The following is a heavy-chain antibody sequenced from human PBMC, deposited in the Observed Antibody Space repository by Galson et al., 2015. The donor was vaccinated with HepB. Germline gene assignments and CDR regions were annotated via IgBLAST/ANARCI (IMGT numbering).Heavy chain of an antibody. CDR2: INPHSGDT. Sequence: SVKVSCKASGYTFSGYFMHWMRQAPGQGFEWMGWINPHSGDTEYAQRFQGRVTMTRDTSTSTAYMELSRLRSDDTAVYYCAGWGTVITAFDLWGQGTTVTVSS. CDR1: GYTFSGYF. J-gene: IGHJ3*01. V-gene: IGHV1-2*02. CDR3: AGWGTVITAFDL. D-gene: IGHD2-8*02.